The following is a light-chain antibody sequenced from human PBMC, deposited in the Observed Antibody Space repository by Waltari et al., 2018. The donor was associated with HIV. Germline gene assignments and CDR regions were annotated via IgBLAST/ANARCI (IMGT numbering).Light chain of an antibody. Sequence: AIRMTQSPSSFSASTGDRVTITCRAGQGLSSYLAWYQQNPGKAPKLLICAASTLQTRVPSRFIGSGSGTDFTLTISCLQSEDFATYYCQQYYSYLLTFGGGTKVEIK. J-gene: IGKJ4*01. V-gene: IGKV1-8*01. CDR2: AAS. CDR3: QQYYSYLLT. CDR1: QGLSSY.